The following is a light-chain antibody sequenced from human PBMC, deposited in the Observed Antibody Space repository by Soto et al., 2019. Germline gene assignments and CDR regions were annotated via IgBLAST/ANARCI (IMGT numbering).Light chain of an antibody. Sequence: EIVLTQSPGTLSLSPGERATLSCRASQSVSSTYLAWYQQKPGQAPRLLIYGASSRATGIPDRFSGSGSGTAFTLTINRLEHEDFAVYYCQQYGSTPRTFGQGTTVEIK. CDR1: QSVSSTY. V-gene: IGKV3-20*01. CDR2: GAS. J-gene: IGKJ1*01. CDR3: QQYGSTPRT.